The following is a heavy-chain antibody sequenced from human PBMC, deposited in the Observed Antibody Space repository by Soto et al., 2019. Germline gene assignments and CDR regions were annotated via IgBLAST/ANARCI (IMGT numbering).Heavy chain of an antibody. D-gene: IGHD2-21*02. CDR2: INHSGST. J-gene: IGHJ3*02. V-gene: IGHV4-4*02. Sequence: SETLSLTCAVSGGSISNSNWWSWVRQPPGKGLEWIGEINHSGSTNYNPSLKSRVTISVDTSKNQFSLKLTSVTAADTAIYYCASAGGNSRAFDIWGQGTMVTVSS. CDR3: ASAGGNSRAFDI. CDR1: GGSISNSNW.